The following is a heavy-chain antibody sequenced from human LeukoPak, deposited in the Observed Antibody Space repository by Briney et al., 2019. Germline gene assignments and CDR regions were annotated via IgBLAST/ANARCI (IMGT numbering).Heavy chain of an antibody. CDR1: GGSISSGSYY. D-gene: IGHD1-26*01. CDR3: ARDRRYSGSSQGFDY. J-gene: IGHJ4*02. V-gene: IGHV4-61*02. Sequence: SETLSLTCTVSGGSISSGSYYWSWIRQPAGKGLEWIGRIYTSGSTNYNPSLKSRVTISVDTSKNQFSLKLSSVTAADTAVYYCARDRRYSGSSQGFDYWGQGTLVTVSS. CDR2: IYTSGST.